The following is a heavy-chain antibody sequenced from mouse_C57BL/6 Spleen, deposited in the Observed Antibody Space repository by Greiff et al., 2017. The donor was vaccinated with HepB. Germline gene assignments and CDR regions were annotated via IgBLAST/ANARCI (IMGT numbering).Heavy chain of an antibody. Sequence: VQLQQSGAELVRPGASVKLSCTASGFNIKDDYMHWVKQRPEQGLEWIGWIDPENGDTEYASKFQGKATITADTSSNTAYLQLSSLTSEDTAVYYCTYNYFDDWGQGTTLTVSS. D-gene: IGHD2-12*01. CDR2: IDPENGDT. CDR3: TYNYFDD. CDR1: GFNIKDDY. V-gene: IGHV14-4*01. J-gene: IGHJ2*01.